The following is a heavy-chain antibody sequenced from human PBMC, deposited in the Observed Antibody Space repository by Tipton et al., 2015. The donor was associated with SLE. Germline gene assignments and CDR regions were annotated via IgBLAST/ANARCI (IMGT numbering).Heavy chain of an antibody. D-gene: IGHD7-27*01. CDR1: GFSFDDFT. J-gene: IGHJ4*02. CDR2: ISWNGDAT. CDR3: VRGRGFWGYFDS. V-gene: IGHV3-43*01. Sequence: SLRLSCAASGFSFDDFTMHWVRQPPGKGLEWVSLISWNGDATYYADSVKGRFTVSRDNTKNSLYLQMNGLRIEDAALYYCVRGRGFWGYFDSWGQGTLVTVSS.